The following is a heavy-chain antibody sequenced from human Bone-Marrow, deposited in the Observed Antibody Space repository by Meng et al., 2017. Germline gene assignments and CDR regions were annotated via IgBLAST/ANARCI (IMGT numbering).Heavy chain of an antibody. CDR3: ARGPTTMAHDFDY. CDR2: INHSGST. CDR1: GGSFSDYY. J-gene: IGHJ4*02. Sequence: SETLSLTCVVSGGSFSDYYWSWIRQPPGKGLEWIGEINHSGSTNYNPSLGSRATISVDTSQNNLSLKLSSVTAADSAVYYCARGPTTMAHDFDYWGQGTRVTVSS. V-gene: IGHV4-34*01. D-gene: IGHD4-11*01.